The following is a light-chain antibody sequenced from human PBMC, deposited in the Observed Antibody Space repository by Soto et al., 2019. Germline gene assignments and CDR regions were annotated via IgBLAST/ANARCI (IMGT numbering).Light chain of an antibody. CDR1: SSNIGNNY. CDR2: DNS. CDR3: GTWDSSLSAVL. Sequence: QAVLTQPPSVSAAPGQKVTISCSGSSSNIGNNYVSWYQQLPGAAPKLLIYDNSVRPSGIPYRFSGSKSGTSATLGITGLQTGDEADYYCGTWDSSLSAVLFGGGTKLTVL. J-gene: IGLJ2*01. V-gene: IGLV1-51*01.